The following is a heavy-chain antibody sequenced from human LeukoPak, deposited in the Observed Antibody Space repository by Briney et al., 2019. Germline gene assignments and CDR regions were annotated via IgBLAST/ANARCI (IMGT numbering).Heavy chain of an antibody. CDR1: GFIFAGYT. J-gene: IGHJ3*02. V-gene: IGHV3-7*01. Sequence: GGSLRLSCAGSGFIFAGYTMNWVRQAPGTGLEWVANIRQDGSERYYADSLKGRFTISRDNAKNSLYLQMNSLRAEDTAMYYCARDWSFDSDDYYLYGFDIWGQGTRVTVSS. CDR3: ARDWSFDSDDYYLYGFDI. CDR2: IRQDGSER. D-gene: IGHD3-22*01.